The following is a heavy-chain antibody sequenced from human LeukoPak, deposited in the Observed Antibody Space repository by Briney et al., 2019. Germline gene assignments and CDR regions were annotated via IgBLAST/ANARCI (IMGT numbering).Heavy chain of an antibody. CDR2: FDPEDGET. Sequence: ASVKVSCKVSGYTLTELSMHWVRQAPGKGLEWMGGFDPEDGETIYAQKFQGRVTITADKSTSTAYMELSSLRSEDTAVYYCARGSYDSSGYYHYWGQGTLVTVSS. CDR3: ARGSYDSSGYYHY. V-gene: IGHV1-24*01. J-gene: IGHJ4*02. CDR1: GYTLTELS. D-gene: IGHD3-22*01.